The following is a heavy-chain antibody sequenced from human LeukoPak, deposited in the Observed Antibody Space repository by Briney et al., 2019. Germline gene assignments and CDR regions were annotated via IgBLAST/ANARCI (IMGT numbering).Heavy chain of an antibody. V-gene: IGHV3-23*01. Sequence: GMSLRLSCAASGFTFQNFDMTWVRQAPGKGLEWVSSVSRSGAYAHYADSVRGRFTISRDNSNNTLFLQMNSLRGDDTAVYYCVRGASHLAYWGQGTLVTAPS. J-gene: IGHJ4*02. CDR2: VSRSGAYA. CDR3: VRGASHLAY. CDR1: GFTFQNFD.